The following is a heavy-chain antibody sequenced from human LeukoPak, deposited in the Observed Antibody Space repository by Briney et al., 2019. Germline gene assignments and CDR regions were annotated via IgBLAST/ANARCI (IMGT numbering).Heavy chain of an antibody. J-gene: IGHJ4*02. CDR2: ISSSSSTI. CDR3: ARRYYYDSSGYLY. D-gene: IGHD3-22*01. Sequence: XXFXSYXXNWVRQAPGKGLEXVSYISSSSSTIYYADSVKGRFTISRDNAKNSLYLQMNSLRDEDTAVYYCARRYYYDSSGYLYWGQGTLVTVSS. V-gene: IGHV3-48*02. CDR1: XXFXSYX.